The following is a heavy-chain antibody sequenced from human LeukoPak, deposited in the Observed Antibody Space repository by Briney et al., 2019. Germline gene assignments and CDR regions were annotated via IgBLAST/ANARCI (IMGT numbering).Heavy chain of an antibody. CDR2: MNPNSGNT. CDR3: ARGPRGYCTNGVCYTGDY. Sequence: ASVKVSCKASGYTFTSYDINWVRQATGQGLEWMGWMNPNSGNTGYAQKFQGRVTMTRNTSISTAYMELSSLRSEDTAVYYCARGPRGYCTNGVCYTGDYWGQGTLVTASS. V-gene: IGHV1-8*01. D-gene: IGHD2-8*01. CDR1: GYTFTSYD. J-gene: IGHJ4*02.